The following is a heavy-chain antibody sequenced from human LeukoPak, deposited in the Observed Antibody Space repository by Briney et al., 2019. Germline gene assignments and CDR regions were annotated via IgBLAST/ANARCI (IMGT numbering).Heavy chain of an antibody. V-gene: IGHV4-39*07. Sequence: SETLSLTCSVSGGSISSYYCGWVRQPPGKGLEWIGNIFYSGSTYYSPSLKSRVTISLDTSGNQFSLKLNSVTAADTAVYYCAKSNGYGLVDIWGQGTMVTVSS. CDR3: AKSNGYGLVDI. CDR1: GGSISSYY. CDR2: IFYSGST. J-gene: IGHJ3*02. D-gene: IGHD3-10*01.